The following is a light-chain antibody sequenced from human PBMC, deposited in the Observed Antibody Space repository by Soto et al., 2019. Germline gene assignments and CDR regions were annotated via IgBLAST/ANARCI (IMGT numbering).Light chain of an antibody. J-gene: IGKJ4*01. V-gene: IGKV3-11*01. CDR3: QQRSNWGLT. Sequence: EIVLTQSPATLSLSPGERATLSCRASQSVSSYLAWYQQKPGQAPRLLIYDASNRATGIPARFSGSGSGTDFSLTIISLEPEDFAVYYCQQRSNWGLTFGGGTKVEIK. CDR1: QSVSSY. CDR2: DAS.